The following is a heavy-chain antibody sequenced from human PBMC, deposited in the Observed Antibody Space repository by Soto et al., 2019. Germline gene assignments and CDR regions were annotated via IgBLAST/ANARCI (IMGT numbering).Heavy chain of an antibody. D-gene: IGHD6-13*01. CDR3: AREGYSSSYYAWSAFDI. CDR1: GGSISSYY. J-gene: IGHJ3*02. CDR2: IYYSGST. Sequence: QVQLQESGPGLVKPSETLSLTCTVSGGSISSYYWSWIRQPPGKGLEWIGYIYYSGSTNYNPSLKRRVHISVDASKNQFSLKLSSVTAADTAVYYCAREGYSSSYYAWSAFDIWGQGTMVTVSS. V-gene: IGHV4-59*01.